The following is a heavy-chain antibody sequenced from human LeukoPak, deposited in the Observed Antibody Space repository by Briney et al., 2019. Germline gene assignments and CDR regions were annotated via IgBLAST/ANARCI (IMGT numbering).Heavy chain of an antibody. J-gene: IGHJ5*02. CDR1: GGSISSYY. V-gene: IGHV4-59*01. Sequence: SETLSLTCNVSGGSISSYYWSWIRQPPGKGLEWIGYIYYSGSTNYNPSLKSRVTISVDTSKNQFSLKLSSVTAADTAVYYCARDAGRRPVYRGWFDPWGQGTLVTVSS. CDR3: ARDAGRRPVYRGWFDP. CDR2: IYYSGST. D-gene: IGHD2/OR15-2a*01.